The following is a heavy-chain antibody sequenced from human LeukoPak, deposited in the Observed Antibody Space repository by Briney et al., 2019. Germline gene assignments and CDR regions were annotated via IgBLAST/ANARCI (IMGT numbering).Heavy chain of an antibody. V-gene: IGHV5-51*01. CDR3: VGLGTTAITTRFDY. CDR1: GYSFTRYW. D-gene: IGHD1-1*01. J-gene: IGHJ4*02. Sequence: GESLKISCKGSGYSFTRYWIGWVRQMPGKGLEWMGIIYPGDSDTRYLSSLQGQVTISADKSISTAYLEWSSLKASDTAIYYCVGLGTTAITTRFDYWGREVWSPSPQ. CDR2: IYPGDSDT.